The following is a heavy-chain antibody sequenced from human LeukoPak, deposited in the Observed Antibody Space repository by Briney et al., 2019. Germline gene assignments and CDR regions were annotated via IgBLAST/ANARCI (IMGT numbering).Heavy chain of an antibody. J-gene: IGHJ5*02. CDR2: IYYSGST. V-gene: IGHV4-59*01. CDR3: ARASLRLGMSWFDP. CDR1: GGSISSYY. Sequence: SETLSLTSTVSGGSISSYYWSWIRQPPGKGLEWIGYIYYSGSTNYNPSLKSRVTISVDTSKNQFSLKLSSVTAADTAVYYCARASLRLGMSWFDPWGQGTLVTVSS. D-gene: IGHD5-12*01.